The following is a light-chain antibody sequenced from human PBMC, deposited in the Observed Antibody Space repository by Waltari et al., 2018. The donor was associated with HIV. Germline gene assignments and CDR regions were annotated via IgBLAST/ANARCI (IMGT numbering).Light chain of an antibody. Sequence: DIQMTQFPSSVSASVGDRVTMTCRATQGIANWVAWYQQKPGKAPKLLIHGASILQGGVPSRFSGSGSGTFFTLTINSLQPEDFATYFCQQTNSFPITFGQGTR. V-gene: IGKV1D-12*01. CDR2: GAS. J-gene: IGKJ5*01. CDR3: QQTNSFPIT. CDR1: QGIANW.